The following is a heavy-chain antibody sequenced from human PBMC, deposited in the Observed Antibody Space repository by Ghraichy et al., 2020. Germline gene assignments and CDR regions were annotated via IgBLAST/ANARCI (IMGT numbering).Heavy chain of an antibody. Sequence: SQTLSLTCTVSGGSISSSSYYWGWIRQPPGKGLEWIGSIYYSGSTYYNPSLKSRVTISVDTSKNQFSLKLSSVTAADTAVYYCARLYSSSWFFDYWGQGTLVTVSS. J-gene: IGHJ4*02. CDR3: ARLYSSSWFFDY. D-gene: IGHD6-13*01. CDR1: GGSISSSSYY. V-gene: IGHV4-39*01. CDR2: IYYSGST.